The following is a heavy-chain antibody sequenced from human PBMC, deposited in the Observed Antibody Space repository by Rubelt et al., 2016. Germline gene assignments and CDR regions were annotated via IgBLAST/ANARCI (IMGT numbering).Heavy chain of an antibody. Sequence: KPGGSLRLSCAASGFTFSDYYMSWIRQAPGKGLEWVSYISSSGSTIYYADSVKGRFTISRDNAKNSLYLQMNSLRAEDTAVYYCARETPGGIVVVTASRGTPEYFQHWGQGTLVTVSS. CDR1: GFTFSDYY. V-gene: IGHV3-11*01. CDR3: ARETPGGIVVVTASRGTPEYFQH. J-gene: IGHJ1*01. CDR2: ISSSGSTI. D-gene: IGHD2-21*02.